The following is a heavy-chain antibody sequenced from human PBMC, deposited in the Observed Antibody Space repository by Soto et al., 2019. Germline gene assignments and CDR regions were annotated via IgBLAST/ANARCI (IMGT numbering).Heavy chain of an antibody. Sequence: QAQLVESGGGVVQPGTSLRLSCVASGFTFNSYGMHWVRQAPGKGLEWVAAIWFDGSDKYYADSVKGRFTISRANSKNTLYLHMNSRRAEDTGVYYFSRVVGAAADRFDPWGQGTLVIVSS. J-gene: IGHJ5*02. CDR3: SRVVGAAADRFDP. CDR1: GFTFNSYG. CDR2: IWFDGSDK. D-gene: IGHD6-25*01. V-gene: IGHV3-33*01.